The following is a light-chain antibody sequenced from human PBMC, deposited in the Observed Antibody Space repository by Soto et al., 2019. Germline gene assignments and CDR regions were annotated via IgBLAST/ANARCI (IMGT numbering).Light chain of an antibody. V-gene: IGLV2-14*01. CDR1: SSDIGGSDY. CDR3: SSYVTSGTLV. Sequence: QSALTQAASVSGSPGQSITISCTGTSSDIGGSDYVSWYQKHPGKAPKVIIYEVSDRPSGVSDRFSGSKSGNTASLTISGLQADAEADYYCSSYVTSGTLVFGGGTQLTVL. J-gene: IGLJ3*02. CDR2: EVS.